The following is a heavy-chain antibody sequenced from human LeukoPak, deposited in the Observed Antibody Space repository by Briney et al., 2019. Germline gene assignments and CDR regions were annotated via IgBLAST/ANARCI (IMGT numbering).Heavy chain of an antibody. J-gene: IGHJ4*02. CDR1: GFTFSSYE. CDR2: ISSSGSTI. V-gene: IGHV3-48*03. Sequence: GGSLRLSCAASGFTFSSYEMNWVRQAPGEGLEWVSYISSSGSTIYYADSVKGRFTISRDNAKNSLYLQMNSLRAEDTAVYYCARAQYDYVWGSYRFDYWGQGTLVTVSS. D-gene: IGHD3-16*02. CDR3: ARAQYDYVWGSYRFDY.